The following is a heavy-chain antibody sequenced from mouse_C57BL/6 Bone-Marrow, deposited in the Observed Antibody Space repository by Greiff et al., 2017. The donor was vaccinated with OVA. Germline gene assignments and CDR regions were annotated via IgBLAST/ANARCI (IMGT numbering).Heavy chain of an antibody. CDR3: ARRYYGSSWYFDV. CDR2: IYPGSGST. CDR1: GYTFTSYW. V-gene: IGHV1-55*01. D-gene: IGHD1-1*01. Sequence: VKLQQSGAELVKPGASVKMSCKASGYTFTSYWITWVKQRPGQGLEWIGDIYPGSGSTNYTEKFKSKATLTVDTSSRTAYMQLSSLTSEDSAVYYCARRYYGSSWYFDVWGTGTTVTVSS. J-gene: IGHJ1*03.